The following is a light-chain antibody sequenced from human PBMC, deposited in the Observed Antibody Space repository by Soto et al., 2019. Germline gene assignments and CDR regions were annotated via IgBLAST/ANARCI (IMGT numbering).Light chain of an antibody. Sequence: DIVMTQSPESLAVSLGERATINCKSSQSLLYSTNTTNYLGWYQQTPGQPPKLLIYWASTRESVIPDRFSGSGSRTDSTLTISSLQAEYVAVYYCQQYYSVPYTFGQGMKVDIK. V-gene: IGKV4-1*01. CDR2: WAS. CDR1: QSLLYSTNTTNY. J-gene: IGKJ2*01. CDR3: QQYYSVPYT.